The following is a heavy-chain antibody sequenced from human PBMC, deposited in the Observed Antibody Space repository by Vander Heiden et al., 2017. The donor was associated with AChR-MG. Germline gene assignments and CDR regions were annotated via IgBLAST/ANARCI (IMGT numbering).Heavy chain of an antibody. CDR2: IYTSGST. CDR3: AREEYYYDSSGQIDAFDI. V-gene: IGHV4-4*07. CDR1: GGSISSYY. Sequence: QVQLQESGPGLVKPSETLSLTCTVSGGSISSYYWSWIRQPAGKGLEWIGRIYTSGSTNYNPSLKSRVTMSVDTSKNQFSLKLSSVTAADTAVYYCAREEYYYDSSGQIDAFDIWGQGTMVTVFS. J-gene: IGHJ3*02. D-gene: IGHD3-22*01.